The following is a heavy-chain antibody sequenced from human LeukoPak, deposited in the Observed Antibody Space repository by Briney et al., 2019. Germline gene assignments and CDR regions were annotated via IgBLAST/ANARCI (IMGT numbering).Heavy chain of an antibody. D-gene: IGHD3-10*01. CDR2: IYYSGST. Sequence: PSETLSLTCTISGGSISSSRYYWGWIRQPPGKGLEWIGSIYYSGSTYYNPSLKSRVTISVDTSKNQFSLKLSSVTAADTAVYYCARLYGSGPLDAFDIWGQGTMVTVSS. V-gene: IGHV4-39*01. J-gene: IGHJ3*02. CDR1: GGSISSSRYY. CDR3: ARLYGSGPLDAFDI.